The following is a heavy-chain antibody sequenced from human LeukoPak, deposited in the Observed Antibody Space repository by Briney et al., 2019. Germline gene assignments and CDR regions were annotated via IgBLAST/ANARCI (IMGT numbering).Heavy chain of an antibody. J-gene: IGHJ4*02. CDR3: VKGDYYYDSSGYYWGHFDY. V-gene: IGHV3-9*01. Sequence: PGGSLRLSCAASGFSFDDYAMHWVRQAPGKGLEWVSGITWNSGSRVYADSVKGRFTISRDNAKNSLYLQMNSLRGEDTDLYYCVKGDYYYDSSGYYWGHFDYWGQGTLVTVSS. CDR1: GFSFDDYA. CDR2: ITWNSGSR. D-gene: IGHD3-22*01.